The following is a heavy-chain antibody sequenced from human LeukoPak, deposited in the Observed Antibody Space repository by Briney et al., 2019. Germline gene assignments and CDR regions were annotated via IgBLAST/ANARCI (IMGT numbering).Heavy chain of an antibody. V-gene: IGHV3-7*01. CDR3: ARDGRDSYYYYYYMDV. CDR2: IKQDGSEK. Sequence: PGGSLRLSCAASGFTFSSYWMSWVRQAPGKGLEWVANIKQDGSEKYYVDSVKGRFTISRDNAKNSLYLQMNSLRAEDTAVYYCARDGRDSYYYYYYMDVWGKGTTVTVSS. CDR1: GFTFSSYW. J-gene: IGHJ6*03. D-gene: IGHD2-15*01.